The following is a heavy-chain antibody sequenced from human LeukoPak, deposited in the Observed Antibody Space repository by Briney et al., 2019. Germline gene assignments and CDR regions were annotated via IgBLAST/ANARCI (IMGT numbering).Heavy chain of an antibody. V-gene: IGHV3-66*01. D-gene: IGHD5-18*01. J-gene: IGHJ3*02. Sequence: GGSLRLSCAASGFTVSSNYMSWVHQAPGKGLEWVSVIYSGGSTYYADSVKGRFTISRDNSKNTLYLQMNSLRAEDTAVYYCRGYSYGPYDAFDIWGQGTMVTVSS. CDR1: GFTVSSNY. CDR3: RGYSYGPYDAFDI. CDR2: IYSGGST.